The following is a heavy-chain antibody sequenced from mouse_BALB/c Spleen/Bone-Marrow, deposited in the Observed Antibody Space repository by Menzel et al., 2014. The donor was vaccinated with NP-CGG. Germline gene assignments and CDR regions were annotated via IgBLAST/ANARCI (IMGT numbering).Heavy chain of an antibody. J-gene: IGHJ2*01. CDR3: AREVLRDYFDY. D-gene: IGHD1-1*01. V-gene: IGHV5-12-1*01. CDR2: ISSGGGST. Sequence: RVESGGGLVKPGGSLKLSCAASGFAFSSYDMSWVRQTPEKRLEWVAYISSGGGSTYYPDTVKGRFTISRDNAKNTLYLQMSSLKSEDTAMYYCAREVLRDYFDYWGQGTTLTVSS. CDR1: GFAFSSYD.